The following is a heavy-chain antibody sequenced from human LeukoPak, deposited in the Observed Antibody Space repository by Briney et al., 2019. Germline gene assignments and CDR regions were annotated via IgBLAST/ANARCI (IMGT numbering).Heavy chain of an antibody. CDR1: GDTVSLNSVA. J-gene: IGHJ4*02. Sequence: SQTLSLTCAISGDTVSLNSVAWNWIRQSPSRGLEWLGRTYYRSKWYNDYAVSVKSRITINPDTSKNQFSLQLNSVTPEDTAVYYCAREIPPRSIFAVAGTHSNYFDYWGQGTLVTVSS. V-gene: IGHV6-1*01. CDR3: AREIPPRSIFAVAGTHSNYFDY. CDR2: TYYRSKWYN. D-gene: IGHD6-19*01.